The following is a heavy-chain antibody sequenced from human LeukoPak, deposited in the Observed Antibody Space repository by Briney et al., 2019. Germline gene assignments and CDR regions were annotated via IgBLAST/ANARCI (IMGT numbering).Heavy chain of an antibody. CDR3: AREITYYYGSGSYRHLGLDYYYMDV. CDR2: IKQDGSEK. Sequence: GGSLRLSCAASGFTFSSYWMSWVRQAPGKGLEWVANIKQDGSEKYYVDSVKSRFTISRDNAKNSLYLQMNSLRAEDTAVYYCAREITYYYGSGSYRHLGLDYYYMDVWGKGTTVTVSS. D-gene: IGHD3-10*01. CDR1: GFTFSSYW. V-gene: IGHV3-7*01. J-gene: IGHJ6*03.